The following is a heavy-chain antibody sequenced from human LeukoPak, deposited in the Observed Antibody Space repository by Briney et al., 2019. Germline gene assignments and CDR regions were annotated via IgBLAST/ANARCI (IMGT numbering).Heavy chain of an antibody. J-gene: IGHJ4*02. V-gene: IGHV4-61*02. CDR3: ARANSGSYDY. Sequence: PSETLSLTCTVSGASISSGSYYWSWIRQPAGKGLEWIGRIYTSGSTNYNPSLKSRVTISVDTSKNQFSLKLSSVTAADTAVYYCARANSGSYDYWGQGTLVTVSS. CDR2: IYTSGST. D-gene: IGHD4-23*01. CDR1: GASISSGSYY.